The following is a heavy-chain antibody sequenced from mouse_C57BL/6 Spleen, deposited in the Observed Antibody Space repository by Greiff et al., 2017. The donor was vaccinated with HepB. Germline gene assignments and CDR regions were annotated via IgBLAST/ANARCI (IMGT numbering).Heavy chain of an antibody. V-gene: IGHV1-82*01. Sequence: VQVVESGPELVKPGASVKISCKASGYAFSSSWMNWVKQRPGKGLEWIGRIYPGDGDTNYNGKFKGKATLTADKSSSTAYMQLSSLTSEDSAVYFCATGSSGEVWGTGTTVTVSS. J-gene: IGHJ1*03. CDR1: GYAFSSSW. D-gene: IGHD1-1*01. CDR3: ATGSSGEV. CDR2: IYPGDGDT.